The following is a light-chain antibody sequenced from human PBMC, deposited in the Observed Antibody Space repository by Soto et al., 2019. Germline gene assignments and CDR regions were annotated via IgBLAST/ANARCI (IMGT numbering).Light chain of an antibody. Sequence: DIQMTHSPSSVSASVGYRVTITCLASQGISKLLAWYQQKPGKAPELLIYVAPTLKGGVPLRFRGSGSGTDFTLTISSLQPEDFATYYCQQANSFPWTFGQGTKVDIK. CDR1: QGISKL. CDR2: VAP. CDR3: QQANSFPWT. V-gene: IGKV1-12*01. J-gene: IGKJ1*01.